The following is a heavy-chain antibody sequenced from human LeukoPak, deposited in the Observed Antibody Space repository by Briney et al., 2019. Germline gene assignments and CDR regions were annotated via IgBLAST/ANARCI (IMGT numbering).Heavy chain of an antibody. CDR1: GYTFTSYG. Sequence: ASVKVSCKASGYTFTSYGISWVRQAPGQGLEWMGWISAYNGNTIYAQNLQGRVTMTTDTPTSTAYMELSRLRSDDTAVYYCARARVTMVRGAIGYWGQGTLVTVSS. CDR2: ISAYNGNT. V-gene: IGHV1-18*01. CDR3: ARARVTMVRGAIGY. J-gene: IGHJ4*02. D-gene: IGHD3-10*01.